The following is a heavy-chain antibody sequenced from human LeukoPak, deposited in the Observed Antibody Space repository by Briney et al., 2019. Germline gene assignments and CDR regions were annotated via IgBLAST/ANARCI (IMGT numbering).Heavy chain of an antibody. CDR2: INTNTGNP. J-gene: IGHJ6*03. CDR3: ARLRAPRGAYYMDV. Sequence: ASVKVSCKASGFTFTAYYMHWVRQAPGQRLEWMGWINTNTGNPTYAQGFTGRFVFSLDTSVSTAYLQISSLKAEDTAVYYCARLRAPRGAYYMDVWGKGTTVTVSS. D-gene: IGHD3-16*01. CDR1: GFTFTAYY. V-gene: IGHV7-4-1*02.